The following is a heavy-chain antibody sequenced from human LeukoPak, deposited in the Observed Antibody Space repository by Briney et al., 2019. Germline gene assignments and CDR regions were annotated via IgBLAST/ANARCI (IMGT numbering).Heavy chain of an antibody. CDR1: GHSFDEYA. V-gene: IGHV3-9*01. D-gene: IGHD2-2*01. CDR2: INWKSDKI. J-gene: IGHJ4*02. Sequence: GRSLRLSCVGSGHSFDEYAMHRVRQAPGKGLEWVSGINWKSDKIGYADSVKGRFTISRDNSRNSLYLQMNSLRVEDTALYYCAKDRYCTSSSCPIDYWGQGTMVTVSS. CDR3: AKDRYCTSSSCPIDY.